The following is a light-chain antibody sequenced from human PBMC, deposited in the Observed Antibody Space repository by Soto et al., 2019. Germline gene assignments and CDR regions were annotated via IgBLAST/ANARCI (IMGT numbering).Light chain of an antibody. CDR2: GGS. V-gene: IGKV3-20*01. J-gene: IGKJ1*01. CDR1: QSVGSRW. Sequence: EIVLTQSPGTVSLSPGERATLSCRASQSVGSRWLAWYQQKPGQAPRVLIYGGSNRATGIPDRFSGSGSGTNLTLTISRLEPEDFGVYYCQQYYSSRTFGQGTKVEMK. CDR3: QQYYSSRT.